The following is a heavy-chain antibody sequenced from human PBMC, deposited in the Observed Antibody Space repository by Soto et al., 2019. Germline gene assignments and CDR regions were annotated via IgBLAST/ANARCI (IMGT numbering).Heavy chain of an antibody. Sequence: PSETLSPTCTVSGGSISSGDYYWGWIRQPPGKGLEWIGYIYYSGSTYYNPSLKSRVTISVDTSKNQFSLKLSSVTAADTAVYYCAREWGQYYYDSSGYAFDIWGQGTMVTVSS. CDR2: IYYSGST. D-gene: IGHD3-22*01. V-gene: IGHV4-30-4*01. CDR3: AREWGQYYYDSSGYAFDI. J-gene: IGHJ3*02. CDR1: GGSISSGDYY.